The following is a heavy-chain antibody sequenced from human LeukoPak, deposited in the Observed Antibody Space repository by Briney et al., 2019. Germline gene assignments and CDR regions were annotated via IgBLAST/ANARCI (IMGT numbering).Heavy chain of an antibody. CDR1: RGSISDTIYY. Sequence: PSETLSLTCAVSRGSISDTIYYWGWIRQPPGKGLEWIGSIYYSGSTYYNPFLKSRVTISVDTSKNQFSLKLSSVTAADTAVYYCAREGSTYYYGSGSYYPSPLFDYWGQGTLVTVSS. CDR3: AREGSTYYYGSGSYYPSPLFDY. V-gene: IGHV4-39*07. D-gene: IGHD3-10*01. CDR2: IYYSGST. J-gene: IGHJ4*02.